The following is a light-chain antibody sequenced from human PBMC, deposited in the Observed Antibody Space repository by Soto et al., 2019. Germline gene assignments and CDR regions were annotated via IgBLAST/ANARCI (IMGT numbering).Light chain of an antibody. CDR2: DAS. CDR3: QQRSNWPWT. Sequence: EIVLTQSPATPSLSPGERATLSCRASQSVTNFLAWYQQKPGQAPRLLIYDASNRATGIPARFSGSGSGTDFTLAISSLEPEDFAVYYCQQRSNWPWTFGQGTKVEIK. V-gene: IGKV3-11*01. CDR1: QSVTNF. J-gene: IGKJ1*01.